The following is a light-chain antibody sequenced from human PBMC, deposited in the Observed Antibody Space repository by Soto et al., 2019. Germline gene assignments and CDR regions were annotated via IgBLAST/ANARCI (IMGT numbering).Light chain of an antibody. CDR2: GTT. CDR3: QQYVSSPWT. J-gene: IGKJ1*01. CDR1: QSVSSSY. V-gene: IGKV3-20*01. Sequence: EIVLTQSPVTLSLSPGEIATLSCRASQSVSSSYLAWYQQKPGQAPRLLIYGTTNRATGIPDRFSGSGSETDFTLTITRLEPEDFAVYYCQQYVSSPWTFGQGTKVDIK.